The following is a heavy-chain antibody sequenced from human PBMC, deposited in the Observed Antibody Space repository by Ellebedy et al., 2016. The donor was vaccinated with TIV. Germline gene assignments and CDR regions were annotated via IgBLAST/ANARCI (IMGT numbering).Heavy chain of an antibody. V-gene: IGHV3-23*01. D-gene: IGHD3-10*01. CDR1: GFVFSNYD. CDR2: IGASGGDT. J-gene: IGHJ3*01. CDR3: VKEAYYGENDAFDV. Sequence: GGSLRLSXAVSGFVFSNYDMDWVRQAPGKGLEWVSHIGASGGDTHYADSVKGRFTVSRDYSKNTLHLQMDNLRADDTAVYFCVKEAYYGENDAFDVWGQGTMVSVSS.